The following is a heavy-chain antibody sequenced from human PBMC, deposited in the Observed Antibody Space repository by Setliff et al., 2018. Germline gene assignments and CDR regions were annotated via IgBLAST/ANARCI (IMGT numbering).Heavy chain of an antibody. J-gene: IGHJ6*03. V-gene: IGHV3-21*01. CDR3: ARETGYSTGWGYGAGYYYYMDV. CDR2: ISSSSGYI. Sequence: PGGSLRLSCAASGFTFSTYTMNWVRQAPGKGLEWVSSISSSSGYIYYADPVKGRFTISRDNARNSLYLQMNSLRAEDTAVYYCARETGYSTGWGYGAGYYYYMDVWGKGTTVTVSS. CDR1: GFTFSTYT. D-gene: IGHD3-10*01.